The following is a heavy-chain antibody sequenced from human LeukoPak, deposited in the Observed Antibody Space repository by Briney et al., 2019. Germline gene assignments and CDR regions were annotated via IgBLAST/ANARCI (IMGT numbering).Heavy chain of an antibody. Sequence: SETLSLTCTVSGGSIRSSSYYWGWIRQPPGKGLEWIASIYYSGSTYYNPSLKSRVTISVDTSKKQFSLRLSSVTAADTAVYYCASNWGGDEYYFDYWGQGSLVTVSS. V-gene: IGHV4-39*01. J-gene: IGHJ4*02. CDR3: ASNWGGDEYYFDY. CDR2: IYYSGST. CDR1: GGSIRSSSYY. D-gene: IGHD7-27*01.